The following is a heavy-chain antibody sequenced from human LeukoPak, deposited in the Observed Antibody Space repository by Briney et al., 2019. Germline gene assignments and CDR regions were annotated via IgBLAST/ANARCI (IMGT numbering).Heavy chain of an antibody. Sequence: SETLSLTCAVYGGSFSGYYWSWIRQPPGKWLEWIGEINHSGSTNYNPSLKSRVTISVDTSKNQFSLKLSSVTAADTAVYYCARTGSGSYYNAYYYYYYYMDVWGKGTTVTVSS. V-gene: IGHV4-34*01. J-gene: IGHJ6*03. CDR2: INHSGST. D-gene: IGHD3-10*01. CDR1: GGSFSGYY. CDR3: ARTGSGSYYNAYYYYYYYMDV.